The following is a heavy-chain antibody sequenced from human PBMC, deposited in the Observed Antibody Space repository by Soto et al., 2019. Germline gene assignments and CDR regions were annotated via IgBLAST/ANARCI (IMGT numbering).Heavy chain of an antibody. CDR2: IKSKTDGGTT. V-gene: IGHV3-15*01. J-gene: IGHJ3*02. CDR1: GFTFSNAW. Sequence: EVQLVESGGGLVKPGGSLRLSCAASGFTFSNAWMSWVRQAPGKGLEWVGRIKSKTDGGTTDYAAPVKGRFTISRDDSKNTLYLQMNSLKTEDTAVYYCTTAIVPGSAFDIWGQETMVTVSS. CDR3: TTAIVPGSAFDI. D-gene: IGHD3-16*02.